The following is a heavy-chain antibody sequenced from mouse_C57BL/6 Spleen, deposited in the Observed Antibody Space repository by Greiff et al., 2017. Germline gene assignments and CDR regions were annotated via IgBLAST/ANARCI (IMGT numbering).Heavy chain of an antibody. CDR2: IHPNSGST. J-gene: IGHJ4*01. D-gene: IGHD1-1*01. CDR3: ARDGSSYSDYAMDD. Sequence: QVQLQQPGAELVKPGASVTLSCKASGYTFTSYWMHWVKQRPGQGLAWIGMIHPNSGSTNYNEKFKSKATLTVDKSSSTAYMQLSSLTSEYSAVYYCARDGSSYSDYAMDDWGQGTSVTVSS. V-gene: IGHV1-64*01. CDR1: GYTFTSYW.